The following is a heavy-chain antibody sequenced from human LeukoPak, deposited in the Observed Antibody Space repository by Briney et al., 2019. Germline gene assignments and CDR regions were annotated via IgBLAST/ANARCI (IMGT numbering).Heavy chain of an antibody. D-gene: IGHD2-21*01. Sequence: GGSLRLSCAASGFTFSDYYMSWIRQAPGKGLEWVSYISSSGSTIYYADSVKGRFTISRDNAKNSLYLQMNSLRAEDTAVYYCARDLGAGLSYDYADYWGQGTLVTVSS. V-gene: IGHV3-11*01. CDR3: ARDLGAGLSYDYADY. CDR2: ISSSGSTI. J-gene: IGHJ4*02. CDR1: GFTFSDYY.